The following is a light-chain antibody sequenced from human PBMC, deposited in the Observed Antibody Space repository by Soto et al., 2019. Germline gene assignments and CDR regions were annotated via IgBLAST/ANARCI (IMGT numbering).Light chain of an antibody. CDR2: AAS. J-gene: IGKJ1*01. CDR3: QQSYSSPWT. Sequence: DIQMTQSPSSLSASIGDRVTITCRASQTISTYLNWYQQQPGKAPKLLIYAASTLQSGVPSRFSGSGSGTDFTLTIGSLQPEDFAIYCCQQSYSSPWTFGQGTKVEIK. V-gene: IGKV1-39*01. CDR1: QTISTY.